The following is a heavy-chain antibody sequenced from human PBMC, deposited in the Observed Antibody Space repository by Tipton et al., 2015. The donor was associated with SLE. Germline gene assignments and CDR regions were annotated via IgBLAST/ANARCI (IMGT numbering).Heavy chain of an antibody. J-gene: IGHJ3*02. D-gene: IGHD3-16*01. CDR2: ISWNSGSI. V-gene: IGHV3-9*01. CDR3: AKEHDGGAFDI. CDR1: GFTFDDYA. Sequence: SLRLSCAASGFTFDDYAMHWVRQATGKGLEWVSGISWNSGSIGYADSVKGRFTISRDNAKNSLYLQMNSLRAEDTALYYCAKEHDGGAFDIWGQGTMVTVSS.